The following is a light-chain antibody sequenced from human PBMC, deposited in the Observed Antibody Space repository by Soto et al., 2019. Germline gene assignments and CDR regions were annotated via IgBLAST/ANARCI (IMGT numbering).Light chain of an antibody. V-gene: IGKV3-20*01. CDR2: GAS. J-gene: IGKJ1*01. Sequence: EILMTQSPDTLSVSPGERVTLSCRASRTVSNRLAWYQQKRGQAPRFLIYGASSRATGIPDRFSGSGAGTEFTLTISRLEPEAFAVYYCQQYGRSPTTFGQGTNVDIK. CDR3: QQYGRSPTT. CDR1: RTVSNR.